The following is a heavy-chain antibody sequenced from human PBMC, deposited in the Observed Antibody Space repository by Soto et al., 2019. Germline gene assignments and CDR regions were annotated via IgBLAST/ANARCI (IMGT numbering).Heavy chain of an antibody. CDR1: GGSISINSYY. J-gene: IGHJ4*02. D-gene: IGHD5-18*01. CDR3: ARHVGYSYGRIDY. CDR2: IYYSGIT. Sequence: QLQLQESGPGLVKPSETLSLTCTVSGGSISINSYYWGWIRQPPGKGLEWIGSIYYSGITYYNPSLKSRVPISVDTSNNRFSLKLTSVTAADTAVFYCARHVGYSYGRIDYWGQGTLVTVSS. V-gene: IGHV4-39*02.